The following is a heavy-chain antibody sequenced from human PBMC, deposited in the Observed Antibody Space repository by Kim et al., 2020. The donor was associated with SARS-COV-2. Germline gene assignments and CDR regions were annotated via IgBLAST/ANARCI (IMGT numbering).Heavy chain of an antibody. CDR3: ARGRGSMAAVDYFDY. D-gene: IGHD6-6*01. J-gene: IGHJ4*02. CDR2: AGNKAKSYTT. V-gene: IGHV3-72*01. Sequence: GGSLRLSCAASGFTFSDHSMDWVRQAPGKGLEWVGRAGNKAKSYTTEYAASVKGRFTISRDDSENSLYLEMNSLKTEDTAVYFCARGRGSMAAVDYFDYWGQGTLVTVSS. CDR1: GFTFSDHS.